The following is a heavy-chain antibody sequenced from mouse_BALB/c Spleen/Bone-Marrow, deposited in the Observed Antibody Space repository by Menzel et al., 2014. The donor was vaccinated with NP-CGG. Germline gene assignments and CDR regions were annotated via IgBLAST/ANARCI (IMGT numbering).Heavy chain of an antibody. V-gene: IGHV3-1*02. CDR3: ARKGTGTSYLDY. Sequence: EVHLVESGPDLVKPSQSLSLTCTVTGFSITSGYSWHWIRQFPGNKLEWMGYIHYSVGTNYNPSLKSRISITRDTSKNQFFLQLSSVTTEDTATYYCARKGTGTSYLDYWGQGTTLTVSS. CDR2: IHYSVGT. D-gene: IGHD4-1*01. CDR1: GFSITSGYS. J-gene: IGHJ2*01.